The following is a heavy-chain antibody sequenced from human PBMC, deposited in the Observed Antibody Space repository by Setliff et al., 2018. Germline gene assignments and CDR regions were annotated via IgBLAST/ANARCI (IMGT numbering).Heavy chain of an antibody. V-gene: IGHV5-51*01. CDR2: IYPGDSDT. J-gene: IGHJ4*02. CDR1: GYTFNNFX. CDR3: ARREGGSWSGFINL. D-gene: IGHD3-3*01. Sequence: PGESLKISCQGSGYTFNNFXXGWVRQMPGKGLEWMGIIYPGDSDTKYNPSFQXXXXLSXXXXXXXXXXXXXXXXXXXXXXXYCARREGGSWSGFINLWGQGTLVTVSS.